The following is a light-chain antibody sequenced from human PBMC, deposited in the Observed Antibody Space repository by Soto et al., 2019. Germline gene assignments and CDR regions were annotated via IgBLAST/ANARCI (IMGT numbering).Light chain of an antibody. V-gene: IGKV1-39*01. CDR2: AAS. CDR3: QQTYNTPIT. Sequence: MTQSPSPLSASVGDRVTITCRASQFISRHLNWYQQKPGKAPNLLIYAASSLQSGVPSRFSGSGSGTDFTLTISSLQPEDFATYYCQQTYNTPITFGQGTRLEIK. CDR1: QFISRH. J-gene: IGKJ5*01.